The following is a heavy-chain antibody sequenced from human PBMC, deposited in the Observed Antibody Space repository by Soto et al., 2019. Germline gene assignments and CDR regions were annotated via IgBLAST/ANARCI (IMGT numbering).Heavy chain of an antibody. J-gene: IGHJ4*02. D-gene: IGHD4-17*01. V-gene: IGHV3-15*01. CDR1: GFTFSNAW. Sequence: GGSLRLSCAASGFTFSNAWMSWVRQAPGKGLEWVGRIKSKTDGGTTDYAAPVKGRFTISRDDSKNTLYLQMNSLKTEDTAVYYCTTDSTDYGDYYSDYWGQGTLVTVSS. CDR3: TTDSTDYGDYYSDY. CDR2: IKSKTDGGTT.